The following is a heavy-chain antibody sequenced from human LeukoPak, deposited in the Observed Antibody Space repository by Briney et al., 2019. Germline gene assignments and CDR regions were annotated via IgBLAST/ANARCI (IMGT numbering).Heavy chain of an antibody. J-gene: IGHJ6*03. CDR3: ARSRSDYYYYYYMDV. CDR2: ISYDGSNK. Sequence: QPGGSLRLSCAASGFTFSSYAMHWVRQAPGKGLEWVAVISYDGSNKYYADSVKGRFTISRDNSKNTLYLQMNSLRAEDTAVYYCARSRSDYYYYYYMDVWGKGTTVTVSS. D-gene: IGHD3-3*01. CDR1: GFTFSSYA. V-gene: IGHV3-30*04.